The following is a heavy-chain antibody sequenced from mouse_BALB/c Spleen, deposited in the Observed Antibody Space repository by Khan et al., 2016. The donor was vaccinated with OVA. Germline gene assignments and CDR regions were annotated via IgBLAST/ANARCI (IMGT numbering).Heavy chain of an antibody. J-gene: IGHJ2*01. CDR3: ARESTRASY. D-gene: IGHD3-1*01. V-gene: IGHV1-4*01. CDR2: INPSSGYT. Sequence: QVQLQQPGAELVKPGASVKMSCKASGYTFTSYTMHWVKQRPGQGLEWIGYINPSSGYTKYNQKFKDKATLPADKSSSTAYLQLSSLTSEDSAVYYCARESTRASYWGQGTTLTVSS. CDR1: GYTFTSYT.